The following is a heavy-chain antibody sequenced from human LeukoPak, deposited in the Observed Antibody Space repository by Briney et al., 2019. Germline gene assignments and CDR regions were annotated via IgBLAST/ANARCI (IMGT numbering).Heavy chain of an antibody. CDR3: AGACSGNFYNIYDS. V-gene: IGHV3-7*01. CDR1: GFTFNSYW. Sequence: GGSLGLSCAASGFTFNSYWMSWVRQAPGKGLEWVANIKQDGGEKYYVDSVKGRLTISRDNAKNSLYLQMNSLRAEDTAVYYCAGACSGNFYNIYDSWGQGTLVIVSS. J-gene: IGHJ4*02. CDR2: IKQDGGEK. D-gene: IGHD3-10*02.